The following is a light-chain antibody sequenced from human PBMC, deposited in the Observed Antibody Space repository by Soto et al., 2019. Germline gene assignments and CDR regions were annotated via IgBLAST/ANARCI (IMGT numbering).Light chain of an antibody. CDR2: GNS. Sequence: QSVLTRPPSVSGAPGQRVTISCTGSSSNIGAGYDGHWYQQLPGTAPKLLIYGNSNRPSGVPDRFSGSKSGTSASLAITGLQAEDEAGYYCQSYDSSLSGSVFGEGTTLTVL. V-gene: IGLV1-40*01. CDR1: SSNIGAGYD. J-gene: IGLJ3*02. CDR3: QSYDSSLSGSV.